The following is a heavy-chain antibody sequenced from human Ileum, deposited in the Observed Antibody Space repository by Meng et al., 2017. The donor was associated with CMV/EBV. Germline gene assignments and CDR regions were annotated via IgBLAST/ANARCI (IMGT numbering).Heavy chain of an antibody. CDR1: GYNFLSYG. D-gene: IGHD3-3*01. CDR3: ARVLGSYDFTFDP. J-gene: IGHJ5*02. CDR2: IAAYNGNT. Sequence: QVQLVSAGVDVKKPGASMKVSCKTSGYNFLSYGITWVRQVPGQGLEWMGWIAAYNGNTNSAQKFQDRINMTIEKTTSTAYMELRGLRSDDTAVYYCARVLGSYDFTFDPWGQGTLVTVSS. V-gene: IGHV1-18*01.